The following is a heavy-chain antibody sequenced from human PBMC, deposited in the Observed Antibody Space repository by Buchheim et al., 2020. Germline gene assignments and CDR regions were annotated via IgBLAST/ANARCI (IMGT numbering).Heavy chain of an antibody. J-gene: IGHJ6*02. CDR2: ISNGGSHK. D-gene: IGHD2-15*01. V-gene: IGHV3-30*04. CDR1: GFNFRSYA. Sequence: QVQLVESGGGVVQPGRSLGLSCAASGFNFRSYAMHWVRQAPGKGLEWVAVISNGGSHKYFADSVKGRFTISRDNSKNTLYLQMNSLRAEDSAVYYCTSTLGYCSGDICFFYGMDVWGQGTT. CDR3: TSTLGYCSGDICFFYGMDV.